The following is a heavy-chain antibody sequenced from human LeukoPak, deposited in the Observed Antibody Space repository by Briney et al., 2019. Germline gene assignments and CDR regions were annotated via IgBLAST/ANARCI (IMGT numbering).Heavy chain of an antibody. V-gene: IGHV3-48*03. Sequence: GGSLRLSCAASGFTFSSYEMNWVRQAPGKGLEWVSSICSSGSTIYYADSVKGRFTISRDNAKNSLYLQMNSLRAEDTAVYYCAREWATVGIAAAALYYYGMDVWGQGTTVTVSS. J-gene: IGHJ6*02. CDR2: ICSSGSTI. D-gene: IGHD6-13*01. CDR3: AREWATVGIAAAALYYYGMDV. CDR1: GFTFSSYE.